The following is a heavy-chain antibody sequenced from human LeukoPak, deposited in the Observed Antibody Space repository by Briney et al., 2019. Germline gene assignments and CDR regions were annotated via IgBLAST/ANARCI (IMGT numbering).Heavy chain of an antibody. V-gene: IGHV3-11*01. J-gene: IGHJ4*02. Sequence: PGGSLRLSCAASGFTFSDYYMSWIRQAPGKGLEWVSHIGSSGGITSYADSVKGRFTISRDNSKNTLYLQMNGLRAEDTAVYYCARSRRVTDFFFDSWGQGTLVTVSS. CDR2: IGSSGGIT. CDR3: ARSRRVTDFFFDS. D-gene: IGHD2/OR15-2a*01. CDR1: GFTFSDYY.